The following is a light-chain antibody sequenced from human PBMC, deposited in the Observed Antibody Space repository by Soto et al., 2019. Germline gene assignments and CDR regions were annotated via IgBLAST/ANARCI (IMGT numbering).Light chain of an antibody. CDR2: EVS. CDR3: KSNTGSDNAVV. V-gene: IGLV2-8*01. CDR1: SSDVGGYNY. Sequence: QSALTQPPSASGSPGQSVTISCTGTSSDVGGYNYVSWYQQHPGKAPKLMIYEVSKRPSGVPDRFSASKSGNTASLTVSGLQAEDEADYYYKSNTGSDNAVVFGGGTKLTVL. J-gene: IGLJ2*01.